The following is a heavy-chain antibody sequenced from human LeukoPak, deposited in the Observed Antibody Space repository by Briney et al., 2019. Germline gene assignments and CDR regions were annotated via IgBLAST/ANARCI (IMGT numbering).Heavy chain of an antibody. V-gene: IGHV3-30*02. Sequence: PGGSLRLSCAASGFTFSTYGMHWVRQAPGKGLEWVAFIGHDATKIYYADSVQGRFTISRDNSKNTLYLEMNSLSGEDTALYYCAKDHVTWGNRYFDHWGHGTLGTVSS. D-gene: IGHD3-16*01. CDR2: IGHDATKI. J-gene: IGHJ4*01. CDR3: AKDHVTWGNRYFDH. CDR1: GFTFSTYG.